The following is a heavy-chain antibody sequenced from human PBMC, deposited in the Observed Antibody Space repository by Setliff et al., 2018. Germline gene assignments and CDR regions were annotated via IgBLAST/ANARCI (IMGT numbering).Heavy chain of an antibody. V-gene: IGHV4-59*01. CDR2: IYSSGSS. D-gene: IGHD3-22*01. CDR1: GGSISSSY. Sequence: SETLSLTCSVSGGSISSSYWTWIRQPPGKGLEWIGCIYSSGSSNYNPSLKSRVTISVDTSKNQFSLRLSSVTAADTAVYYCARAAKYDSSGYYGFWFDPWGQGNLGTVS. J-gene: IGHJ5*02. CDR3: ARAAKYDSSGYYGFWFDP.